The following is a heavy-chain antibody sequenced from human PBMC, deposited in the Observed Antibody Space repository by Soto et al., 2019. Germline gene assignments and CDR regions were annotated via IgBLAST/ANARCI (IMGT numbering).Heavy chain of an antibody. CDR2: ISAYNGNT. V-gene: IGHV1-18*01. D-gene: IGHD5-12*01. CDR1: GYTFTSYG. J-gene: IGHJ6*03. CDR3: GFNGYDFGYYYYYMDV. Sequence: GASVKVSCKASGYTFTSYGISWVRQAPGQGLEWMGWISAYNGNTNYAQKLQGRVTMTTDTSTSTAYMELRSLRSDDTAVYYCGFNGYDFGYYYYYMDVWGKGTTVTVSS.